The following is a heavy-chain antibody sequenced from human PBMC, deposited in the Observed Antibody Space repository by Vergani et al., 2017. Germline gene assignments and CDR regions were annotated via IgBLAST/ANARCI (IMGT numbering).Heavy chain of an antibody. CDR3: ARAGGHRSYYYMDV. Sequence: QVRLQESCPGLVKPSETLSLTFSVSCSPMSGYYWNWIHQPPGKGREWIGEINHSGSTNYNPSLKSRVTISVDTCKNHFSLKLCSVTAADTAVYYCARAGGHRSYYYMDVWGKGTTVTVSS. D-gene: IGHD1-14*01. J-gene: IGHJ6*03. V-gene: IGHV4-34*01. CDR2: INHSGST. CDR1: CSPMSGYY.